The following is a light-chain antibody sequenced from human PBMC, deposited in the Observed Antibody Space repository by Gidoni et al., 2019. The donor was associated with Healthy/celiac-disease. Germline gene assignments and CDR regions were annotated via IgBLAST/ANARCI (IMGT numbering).Light chain of an antibody. Sequence: SYVLTQPPSVSVALGQTARITWGGNNIGSKSVHWYQQKPGQDPVLVVYDDSDRPSGITERFSGSNSGNTATLTISRVEAGDEADYYCQVWDSSSDHPGWVFGGGTKLTVL. J-gene: IGLJ3*02. CDR2: DDS. V-gene: IGLV3-21*02. CDR1: NIGSKS. CDR3: QVWDSSSDHPGWV.